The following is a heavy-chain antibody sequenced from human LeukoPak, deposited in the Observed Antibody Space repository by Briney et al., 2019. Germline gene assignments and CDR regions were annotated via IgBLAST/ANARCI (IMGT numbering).Heavy chain of an antibody. V-gene: IGHV4-4*07. Sequence: KASETLSLTCTVSGGSISSYYWSWIRQPAGKGLEWIGRIYASGNTHYNPSLKSRVAMSVDTSKNQFSLKLSSVTAADTAVYYCARGRDGGDYTPLDYWGQGTLVTVSS. CDR3: ARGRDGGDYTPLDY. CDR2: IYASGNT. CDR1: GGSISSYY. D-gene: IGHD2-21*01. J-gene: IGHJ4*02.